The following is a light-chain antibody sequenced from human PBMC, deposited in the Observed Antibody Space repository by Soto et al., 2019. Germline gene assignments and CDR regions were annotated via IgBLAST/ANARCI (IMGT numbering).Light chain of an antibody. CDR2: DAS. CDR1: QTVSSQ. Sequence: LLTQSPATLSLSPRERATLSCRASQTVSSQLAGYQQKSGQAPRLLIYDASKRATGVPGRFSGSGSGTDFTLTISSLATDDFGVYYCQQRSSWPTFGQGTRVEIK. CDR3: QQRSSWPT. V-gene: IGKV3-11*01. J-gene: IGKJ1*01.